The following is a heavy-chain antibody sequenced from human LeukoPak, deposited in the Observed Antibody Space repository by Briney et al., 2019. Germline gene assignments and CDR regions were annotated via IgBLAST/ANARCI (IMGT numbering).Heavy chain of an antibody. J-gene: IGHJ4*02. Sequence: GGSLRLSCATSGFTFTNHWMSWVRQAPGKGLEWVANINQDGSERNYVDSVKGRFTISRDNAKNSLYLQMNSLRAEDTALYYCAKGSDDSNGYLGNWGQGTLVTVSS. CDR3: AKGSDDSNGYLGN. D-gene: IGHD3-22*01. CDR2: INQDGSER. V-gene: IGHV3-7*03. CDR1: GFTFTNHW.